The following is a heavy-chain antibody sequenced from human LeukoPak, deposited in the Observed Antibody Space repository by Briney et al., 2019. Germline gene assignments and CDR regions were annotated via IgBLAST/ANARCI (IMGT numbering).Heavy chain of an antibody. CDR3: ARVSNYYDSSGYLYYFDY. D-gene: IGHD3-22*01. CDR1: GYTFTSSY. J-gene: IGHJ4*02. V-gene: IGHV1-2*02. CDR2: INPNSGGT. Sequence: ASVKVSCKASGYTFTSSYIHWVRQAPGQGLEWLGWINPNSGGTNYAQEFQGRVTMTRDTSISTAYMELSRLKSDDTAVYFCARVSNYYDSSGYLYYFDYWGQGTLVTVSS.